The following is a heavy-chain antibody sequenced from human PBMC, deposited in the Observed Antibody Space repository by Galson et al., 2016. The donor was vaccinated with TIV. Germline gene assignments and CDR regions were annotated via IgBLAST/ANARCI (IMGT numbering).Heavy chain of an antibody. D-gene: IGHD5-18*01. J-gene: IGHJ6*02. CDR2: ISSNSVSV. CDR3: TKARGYGYGSPQDYYYGMDV. V-gene: IGHV3-9*01. Sequence: SLRLSCAASGFNFEDYGMHWVRQVSGKGLEWVSGISSNSVSVGYAASVKGRFTISRDNARKSLLLQMNSLRAEDTALYYCTKARGYGYGSPQDYYYGMDVWGQGTTVTVSS. CDR1: GFNFEDYG.